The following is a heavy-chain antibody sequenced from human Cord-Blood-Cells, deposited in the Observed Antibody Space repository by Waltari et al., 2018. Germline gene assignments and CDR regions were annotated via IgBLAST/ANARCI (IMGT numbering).Heavy chain of an antibody. J-gene: IGHJ5*02. D-gene: IGHD2-15*01. Sequence: QVQLQQWGAGLLKPSETLSLTCAVYGGSFSGYYWSWIRRPPGKGLEWIGEINHSGRTNYHPALKSGVTIAVDTSKNQFSLKLSSVTAADTAVDYCARARRPPRILECDRWGQGTLVTVSS. CDR2: INHSGRT. V-gene: IGHV4-34*01. CDR1: GGSFSGYY. CDR3: ARARRPPRILECDR.